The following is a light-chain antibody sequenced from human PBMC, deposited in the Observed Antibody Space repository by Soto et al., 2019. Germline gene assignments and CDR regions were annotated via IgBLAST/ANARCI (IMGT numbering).Light chain of an antibody. CDR2: AAS. CDR1: QIIGSW. V-gene: IGKV1-12*02. CDR3: QQANSFPFT. Sequence: DIQMTQSPSSVSASIGDRVTITCRARQIIGSWLAWYQQKPGKAPTLLIYAASSVQSGVPSRFSGSGSGTDFTLTITSLQAEDSATYYCQQANSFPFTFGPGTKVDIE. J-gene: IGKJ3*01.